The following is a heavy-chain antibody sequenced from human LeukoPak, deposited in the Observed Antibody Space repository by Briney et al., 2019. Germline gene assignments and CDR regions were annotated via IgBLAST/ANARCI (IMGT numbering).Heavy chain of an antibody. CDR3: ARDRDQLLYFWFDP. CDR1: GFTFSSYA. Sequence: GGPLRLSCAASGFTFSSYAMHWVRSAPGRGLEWVAVISYDGSNKYYADSVKVRFTISRGNSKNTLYLQMNSLRAEDTAVYYCARDRDQLLYFWFDPWGQGTLATVSS. J-gene: IGHJ5*02. D-gene: IGHD2-2*02. CDR2: ISYDGSNK. V-gene: IGHV3-30*01.